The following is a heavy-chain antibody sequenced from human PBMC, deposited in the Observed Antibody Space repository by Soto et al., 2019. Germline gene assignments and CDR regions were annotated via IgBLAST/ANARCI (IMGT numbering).Heavy chain of an antibody. Sequence: SYTLSLTSTVSGGSISSYCWRWIRLPPGKGQARIPYIYYSGSTNYTPSLKSRVTISVDTSKNQFSLKLSSVTAADTAVYYCARDVGVPYYYGSGSYYQSPKLDNYYGMDVWGQGTTVT. CDR3: ARDVGVPYYYGSGSYYQSPKLDNYYGMDV. CDR2: IYYSGST. J-gene: IGHJ6*02. D-gene: IGHD3-10*01. V-gene: IGHV4-59*01. CDR1: GGSISSYC.